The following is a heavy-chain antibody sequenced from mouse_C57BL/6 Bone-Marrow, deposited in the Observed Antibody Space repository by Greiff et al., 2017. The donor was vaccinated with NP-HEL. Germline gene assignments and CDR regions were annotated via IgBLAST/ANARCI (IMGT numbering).Heavy chain of an antibody. CDR3: TNGEWDAY. CDR1: GYTFTDYE. Sequence: VQLQQSGAELVRPGASVTLSCKASGYTFTDYEMHWVKQTPVHGLEWIGAIDPETGGTAYNQKFKGKAILTADKSSSTAYMELRSLTSEDSAVYYCTNGEWDAYWGQGTLVTVSA. D-gene: IGHD1-3*01. V-gene: IGHV1-15*01. J-gene: IGHJ3*01. CDR2: IDPETGGT.